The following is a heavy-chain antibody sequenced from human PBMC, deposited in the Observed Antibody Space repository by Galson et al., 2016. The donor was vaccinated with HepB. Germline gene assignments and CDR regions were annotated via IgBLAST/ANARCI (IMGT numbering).Heavy chain of an antibody. J-gene: IGHJ6*04. Sequence: LRLSCAASGFTFSIHDMHWVRQVTGKGLEWVSAIGTAGDTYYPDSVKGRFTISRENAKNSLYLQMNDLRAGDTAVYYCARGKSLLTMPWNYGLDVWGKGTAVTVSS. CDR1: GFTFSIHD. CDR3: ARGKSLLTMPWNYGLDV. D-gene: IGHD1-1*01. V-gene: IGHV3-13*01. CDR2: IGTAGDT.